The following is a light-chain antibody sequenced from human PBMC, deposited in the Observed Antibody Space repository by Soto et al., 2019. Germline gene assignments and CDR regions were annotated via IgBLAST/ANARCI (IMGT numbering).Light chain of an antibody. Sequence: KQPPAGLSLTSGERANHYYRASQSVSSNLAWYQQKPGQAPRLLIYGASTRATGIPARFSGSGSGTDFTLSISSLEPEDFAVYYCQQLTDMSPWTFGHGTKVDIK. CDR1: QSVSSN. J-gene: IGKJ1*01. V-gene: IGKV3-11*01. CDR3: QQLTDMSPWT. CDR2: GAS.